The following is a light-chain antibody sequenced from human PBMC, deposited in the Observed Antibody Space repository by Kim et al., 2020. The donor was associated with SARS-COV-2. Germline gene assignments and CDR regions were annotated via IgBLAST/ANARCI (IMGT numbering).Light chain of an antibody. CDR1: NIGGHS. V-gene: IGLV3-21*01. CDR3: QVWDTDTDDYV. CDR2: YDS. J-gene: IGLJ1*01. Sequence: SYELTQPPSVSVAPGQTARITCGGTNIGGHSVHWYQQKPGQAPVLVIYYDSDRPSGIPERFSGSKAATTATLTISRVEAGDEADYYCQVWDTDTDDYVFGTGTKVTVL.